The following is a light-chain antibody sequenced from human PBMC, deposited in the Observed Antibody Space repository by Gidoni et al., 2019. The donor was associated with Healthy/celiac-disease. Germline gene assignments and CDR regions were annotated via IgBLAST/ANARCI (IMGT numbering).Light chain of an antibody. CDR1: QDISNY. V-gene: IGKV1-33*01. CDR2: DAS. J-gene: IGKJ4*01. Sequence: DIQMTQSPSSRSASVGDRVTITCQASQDISNYLNWYQQKPGKDPKLLIYDASNLETGVPSRLSGSGSGTDFTFTISSLQPEDIATYYCQQYDNRPSLTFGGGTKVEIK. CDR3: QQYDNRPSLT.